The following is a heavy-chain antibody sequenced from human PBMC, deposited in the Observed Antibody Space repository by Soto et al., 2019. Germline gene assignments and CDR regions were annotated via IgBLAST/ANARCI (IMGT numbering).Heavy chain of an antibody. CDR2: IKRKTDGGTT. J-gene: IGHJ4*02. CDR3: TGLVDY. CDR1: SVSNAW. V-gene: IGHV3-15*07. D-gene: IGHD6-6*01. Sequence: SVSNAWMNWVRKAPGKGLEWVGHIKRKTDGGTTDYAAPVKGRFTISRDDSKNTLYLQMNSLKTEDTAVYYCTGLVDYWGQGTLVTVSS.